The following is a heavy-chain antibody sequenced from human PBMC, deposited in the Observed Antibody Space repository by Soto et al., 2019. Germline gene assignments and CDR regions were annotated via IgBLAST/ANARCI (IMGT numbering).Heavy chain of an antibody. CDR2: ISRDEDNT. CDR1: QFTFGGLG. CDR3: VSWMSAHFDY. V-gene: IGHV3-23*01. J-gene: IGHJ4*02. D-gene: IGHD2-2*03. Sequence: VLLLESGGGFVQPGGSVRLSCAAPQFTFGGLGLSWVRQSPGRGLEWVATISRDEDNTHYADSVNVRFTISKDRSTNTLHLHMASLRAEDTAMYYCVSWMSAHFDYWGRGTLVTVSS.